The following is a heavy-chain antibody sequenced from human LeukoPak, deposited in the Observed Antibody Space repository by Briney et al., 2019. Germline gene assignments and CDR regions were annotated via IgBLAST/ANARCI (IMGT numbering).Heavy chain of an antibody. CDR1: GGSITSDSYY. J-gene: IGHJ4*02. CDR3: ARGYGGNSFDY. D-gene: IGHD4-23*01. CDR2: IYTSGST. Sequence: SETLSLTCTVSGGSITSDSYYWSWIRQPAGKGLEWIGRIYTSGSTNYNPSLKSRVTMSVDTSKNQFSLKLSSVTAADTAVYYCARGYGGNSFDYWGQGTLVTVSS. V-gene: IGHV4-61*02.